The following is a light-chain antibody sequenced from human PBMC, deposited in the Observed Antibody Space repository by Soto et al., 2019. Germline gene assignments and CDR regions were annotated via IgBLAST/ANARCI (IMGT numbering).Light chain of an antibody. CDR2: KAS. CDR1: QSISSW. Sequence: DIQMTQSPSTLSASVGDRVTITCRASQSISSWLAWYQQKPGKAPKLLIYKASSLQSGVPSRFSGSGSGTEFTLTISSLQHDDFAAYYCQQCSSYPWTFGQGTKVEIK. J-gene: IGKJ1*01. CDR3: QQCSSYPWT. V-gene: IGKV1-5*03.